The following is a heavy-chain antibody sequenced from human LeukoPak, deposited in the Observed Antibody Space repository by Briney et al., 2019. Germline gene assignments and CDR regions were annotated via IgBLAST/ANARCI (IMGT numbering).Heavy chain of an antibody. J-gene: IGHJ4*01. D-gene: IGHD6-13*01. Sequence: QSGGSLRLSCAASGFTFSSYAMSWVRQAPGKGLEWVSAISGSGGSTYYADSVKGRFTISRDNSKNTLYLQMNSLRAEDTAVYYCVKELAAAGNPAYDCWGQGILVTVSS. CDR3: VKELAAAGNPAYDC. CDR2: ISGSGGST. V-gene: IGHV3-23*01. CDR1: GFTFSSYA.